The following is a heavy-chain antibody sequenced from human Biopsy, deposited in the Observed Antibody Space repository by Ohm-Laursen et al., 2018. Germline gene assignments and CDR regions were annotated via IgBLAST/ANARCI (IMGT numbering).Heavy chain of an antibody. CDR1: GYTFAGYS. D-gene: IGHD3-9*01. CDR2: INPNSGNA. Sequence: ASVKVSCKASGYTFAGYSLHWVRQAPGHGLVWMGWINPNSGNANYAQSFQGRLTVTRDTSISTAYMELTSLTFGDTAIYYCARVPAYPSIDGYYGLDLWGQGTTVSVSS. V-gene: IGHV1-2*02. J-gene: IGHJ6*02. CDR3: ARVPAYPSIDGYYGLDL.